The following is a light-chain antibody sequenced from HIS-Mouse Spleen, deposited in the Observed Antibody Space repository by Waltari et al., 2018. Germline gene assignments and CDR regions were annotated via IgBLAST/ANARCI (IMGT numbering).Light chain of an antibody. J-gene: IGKJ1*01. CDR1: QGLSSY. Sequence: DIQLTQSPSFLSASVGDRVTITCRASQGLSSYLAWYQQKPRKAPKLLIYAASTLQSGVPSRFSGSGSGTEFTLTISSLQPEDFATYYCQQLNSYPPTFGQGTKVEIK. CDR3: QQLNSYPPT. V-gene: IGKV1-9*01. CDR2: AAS.